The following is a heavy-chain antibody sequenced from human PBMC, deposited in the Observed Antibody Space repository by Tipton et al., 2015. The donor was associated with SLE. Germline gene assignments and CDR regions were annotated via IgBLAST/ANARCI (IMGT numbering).Heavy chain of an antibody. J-gene: IGHJ6*02. CDR3: ATHILTGYGMDV. CDR1: GGSISSHY. V-gene: IGHV4-59*11. D-gene: IGHD3-9*01. CDR2: IYYSGST. Sequence: TLSLTCTVSGGSISSHYWSWIRQPPGKGLEWIGYIYYSGSTNYNPSLKSRVTISVDTSKNQFSLKLSSVTAADTAVYYCATHILTGYGMDVWGQGTTATVSS.